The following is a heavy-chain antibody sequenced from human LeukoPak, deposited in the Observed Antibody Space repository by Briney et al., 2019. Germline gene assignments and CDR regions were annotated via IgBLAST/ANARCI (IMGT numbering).Heavy chain of an antibody. J-gene: IGHJ6*02. Sequence: SETLSLTCTVSGGSISSYYWSWIRQPPGKGLEWIGYIYYSGSTNYNPSLKSRVTISVDTSKNQFSLKLSSVTAADTAVYYCARSDDSSGYYYSDYYYYGMDVWGQGTTVTVSS. D-gene: IGHD3-22*01. CDR1: GGSISSYY. CDR3: ARSDDSSGYYYSDYYYYGMDV. V-gene: IGHV4-59*08. CDR2: IYYSGST.